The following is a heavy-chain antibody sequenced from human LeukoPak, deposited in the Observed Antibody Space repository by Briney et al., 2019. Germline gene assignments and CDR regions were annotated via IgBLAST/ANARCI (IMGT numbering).Heavy chain of an antibody. CDR1: GFTFSSYA. J-gene: IGHJ4*02. CDR2: VSGSGAST. CDR3: AKVSGYNYDYDFDY. D-gene: IGHD5-18*01. Sequence: GGSLRLSCAASGFTFSSYAMNWVRQVPGKGLEWVSAVSGSGASTYYTDSVTGRFTISRDNSKNTLYLQMNSVRAEDTAVYFCAKVSGYNYDYDFDYWGQGTPVTVSS. V-gene: IGHV3-23*01.